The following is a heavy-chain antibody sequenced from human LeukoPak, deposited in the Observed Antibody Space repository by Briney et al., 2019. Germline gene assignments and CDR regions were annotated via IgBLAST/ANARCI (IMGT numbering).Heavy chain of an antibody. CDR1: GYSFTSYW. V-gene: IGHV5-51*01. D-gene: IGHD6-19*01. CDR3: ARHSTAVAPYGMDV. CDR2: IYPGDSDT. Sequence: GESLKISCKGSGYSFTSYWIGWVRQMPGKGLDWMGFIYPGDSDTRYRPHFQRQVTISADKCLSTAYLQWSSLKASDPAMYYRARHSTAVAPYGMDVWGQGTTVPVSS. J-gene: IGHJ6*02.